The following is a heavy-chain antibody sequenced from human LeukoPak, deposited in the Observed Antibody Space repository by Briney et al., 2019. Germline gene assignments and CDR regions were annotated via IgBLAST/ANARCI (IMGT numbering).Heavy chain of an antibody. CDR1: GYSISGGNY. J-gene: IGHJ4*02. CDR2: TYHSGST. D-gene: IGHD3-10*01. Sequence: SETLSLTCGVSGYSISGGNYWGWIRQPPGKTLEWIGSTYHSGSTQLHPSLHSRVTISVDTSKNQFFLNLSSVTATDTAVYYCARGEVGSIGRLGYCGQGILVTVSS. V-gene: IGHV4-38-2*01. CDR3: ARGEVGSIGRLGY.